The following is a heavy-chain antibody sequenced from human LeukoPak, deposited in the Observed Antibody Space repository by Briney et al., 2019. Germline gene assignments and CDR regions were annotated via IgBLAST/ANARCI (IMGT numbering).Heavy chain of an antibody. V-gene: IGHV3-21*06. D-gene: IGHD2-15*01. Sequence: GGSLRLSCAASGFTFSSSCMNWVRQAPGKGLEFVSSISPSSSYIYYADSVKGRFTISRDDAKNSLFLQMNGLRAEDTAVYYCAREGGYCSGGSCRFFDYWGQGTLVTVSS. CDR2: ISPSSSYI. J-gene: IGHJ4*02. CDR3: AREGGYCSGGSCRFFDY. CDR1: GFTFSSSC.